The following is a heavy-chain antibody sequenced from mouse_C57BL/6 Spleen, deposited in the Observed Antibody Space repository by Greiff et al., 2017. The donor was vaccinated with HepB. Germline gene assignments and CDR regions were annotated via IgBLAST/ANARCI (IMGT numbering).Heavy chain of an antibody. J-gene: IGHJ3*01. Sequence: DVKLVESGGGLVQPKGSLKLSCAASGFSFNTYAMNWVRQAPGKGLEWVARIRSKSNNYATYYADSVKDRFTISRDDSESMLYLQMNNLKTEDTAMYYCVRDDGYYVPFAYWGQGTLVTVSA. CDR3: VRDDGYYVPFAY. D-gene: IGHD2-3*01. V-gene: IGHV10-1*01. CDR1: GFSFNTYA. CDR2: IRSKSNNYAT.